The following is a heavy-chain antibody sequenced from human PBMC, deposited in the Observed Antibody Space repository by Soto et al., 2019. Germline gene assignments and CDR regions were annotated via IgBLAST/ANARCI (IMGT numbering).Heavy chain of an antibody. CDR2: ISAYNDNT. D-gene: IGHD4-17*01. J-gene: IGHJ4*02. CDR1: GYTFISYG. Sequence: ASVKVSCKTSGYTFISYGITWVRQAPGQGLEWMGWISAYNDNTNYAQKVQDRVTLTTDTSTNTAYMELRSLRSDDTAVYYCARDDSVTTIKFDYWGQGTLVTVSS. V-gene: IGHV1-18*01. CDR3: ARDDSVTTIKFDY.